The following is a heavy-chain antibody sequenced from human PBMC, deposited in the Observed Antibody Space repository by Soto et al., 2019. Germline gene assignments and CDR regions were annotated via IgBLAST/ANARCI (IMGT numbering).Heavy chain of an antibody. J-gene: IGHJ4*02. CDR1: GFTFSSYS. CDR2: IGGSSDSI. CDR3: ARDLYGDYAIDS. V-gene: IGHV3-21*01. Sequence: GGSLRLSCAASGFTFSSYSMNWVRQAPGKGLEWVSSIGGSSDSISYADSVKGRLTISRDNAQMSLYLQMSSLRAEDTAVYYCARDLYGDYAIDSWGQGTVGTVS. D-gene: IGHD4-17*01.